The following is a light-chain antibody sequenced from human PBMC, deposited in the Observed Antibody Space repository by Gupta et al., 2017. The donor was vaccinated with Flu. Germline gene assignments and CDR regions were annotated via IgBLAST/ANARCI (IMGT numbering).Light chain of an antibody. Sequence: EIVLTQSPVTLSLSPGERAVLSCRASQSVGSYLVWYQQRPGQAPRLLMIDASKRAAGIPARFIDSGSGTDFTLTITTLEPEDFAVYHCQQRSDLPMYTFGQGTKMEIK. J-gene: IGKJ2*01. CDR2: DAS. CDR3: QQRSDLPMYT. V-gene: IGKV3-11*01. CDR1: QSVGSY.